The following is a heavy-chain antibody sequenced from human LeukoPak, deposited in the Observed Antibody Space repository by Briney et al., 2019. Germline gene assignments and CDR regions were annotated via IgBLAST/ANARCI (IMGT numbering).Heavy chain of an antibody. V-gene: IGHV6-1*01. Sequence: SQTLSLTCAISGDSVSSNSAAWNWIRQSPSRGLEWLGRTYYRSKWYNDYAVSVKSRITINPDTSKNQFSLQLNSVTPEDTAVYYCARDPVAARNSYYYRMDVWGQGTTVTVSS. CDR1: GDSVSSNSAA. CDR3: ARDPVAARNSYYYRMDV. D-gene: IGHD6-19*01. CDR2: TYYRSKWYN. J-gene: IGHJ6*02.